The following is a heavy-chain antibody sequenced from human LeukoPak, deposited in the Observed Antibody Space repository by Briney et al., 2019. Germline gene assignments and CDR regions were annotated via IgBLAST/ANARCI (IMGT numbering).Heavy chain of an antibody. Sequence: SETLSLTCTVSGGSISSSSYYWGWIRQPPGKGLEWIGSIYYSGSTYYNPSLKSRVTISVDTSKNQFSLKLSPVTAADTAVYYCATQIFGVVRVYWGQGTLVTVSS. CDR2: IYYSGST. J-gene: IGHJ4*02. CDR3: ATQIFGVVRVY. CDR1: GGSISSSSYY. D-gene: IGHD3-3*01. V-gene: IGHV4-39*01.